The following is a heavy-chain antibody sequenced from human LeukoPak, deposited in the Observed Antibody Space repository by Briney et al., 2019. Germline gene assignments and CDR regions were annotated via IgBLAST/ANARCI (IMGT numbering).Heavy chain of an antibody. CDR3: AREAQRPTHSEYSSGWHFFDY. J-gene: IGHJ4*02. CDR2: VNPNSGGT. V-gene: IGHV1-2*02. Sequence: ASVKVSCKASGYTFTDYYIHWVRQAPGQGLEWMGWVNPNSGGTNYAQTFQGRVTMTGDTSFTTAYMELSRLRSDDTAVYYCAREAQRPTHSEYSSGWHFFDYWGQGTLVTVSS. CDR1: GYTFTDYY. D-gene: IGHD6-19*01.